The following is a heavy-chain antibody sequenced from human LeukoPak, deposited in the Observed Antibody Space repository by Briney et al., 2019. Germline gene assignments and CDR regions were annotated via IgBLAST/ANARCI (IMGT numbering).Heavy chain of an antibody. J-gene: IGHJ4*02. V-gene: IGHV1-69*05. CDR3: ARECCGGWYAHRGIDLDY. CDR1: GGTFSSYA. Sequence: SVKVSCKASGGTFSSYAISWVRQAPGQGLEWMGGIIPIFGTANYAQKFEGRVTMTSDTSTSTVYMEMSSLRSEDTAVYYCARECCGGWYAHRGIDLDYWGQGTLVSVSS. D-gene: IGHD6-19*01. CDR2: IIPIFGTA.